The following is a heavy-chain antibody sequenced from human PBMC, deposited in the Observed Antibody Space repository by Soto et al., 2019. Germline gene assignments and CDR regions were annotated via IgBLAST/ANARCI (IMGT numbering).Heavy chain of an antibody. CDR1: GCTISSNY. CDR3: ARDADGNCDY. CDR2: ISSSSSTI. J-gene: IGHJ4*02. V-gene: IGHV3-48*02. Sequence: AGGSLRLSCAASGCTISSNYMSWVRKAPGKGLEWVSYISSSSSTIYYADSVKGRFTISRDNARNSLYLQLNSLRDEDTAVYYCARDADGNCDYWGQGTLVNVSS.